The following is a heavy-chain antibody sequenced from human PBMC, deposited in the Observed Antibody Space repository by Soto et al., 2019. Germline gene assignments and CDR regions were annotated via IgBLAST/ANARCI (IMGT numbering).Heavy chain of an antibody. J-gene: IGHJ6*02. Sequence: GASVKVSCKASGGTFSSYAISWVRQAPGQGLEWMGGIIPIFGTANYAQKFQGRVTITADESTSTAYMELSSLRSGDTAVYYCASWTVEDIVVVPAAINHGSGSHYYYGMDVWGQGTTVTVSS. CDR1: GGTFSSYA. CDR2: IIPIFGTA. V-gene: IGHV1-69*13. D-gene: IGHD2-2*01. CDR3: ASWTVEDIVVVPAAINHGSGSHYYYGMDV.